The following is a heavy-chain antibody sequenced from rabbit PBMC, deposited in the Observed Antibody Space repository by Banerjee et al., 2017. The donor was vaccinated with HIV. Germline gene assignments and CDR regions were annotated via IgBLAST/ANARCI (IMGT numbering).Heavy chain of an antibody. D-gene: IGHD4-1*01. CDR3: ARDLAGVIGWNFNL. CDR2: IGTNSGIT. J-gene: IGHJ4*01. CDR1: GSDISSYYY. V-gene: IGHV1S43*01. Sequence: QEQLEESGGALVTPGGTLTLTCTASGSDISSYYYIYWVRQAPGKGLEWIACIGTNSGITWYATWAKGRFTISVDNAQNTVTLQMTSLTAADTATYFCARDLAGVIGWNFNLWGPGTLVTVS.